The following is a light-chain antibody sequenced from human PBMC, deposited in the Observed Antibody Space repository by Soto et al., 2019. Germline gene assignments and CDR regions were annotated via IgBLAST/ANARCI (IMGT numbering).Light chain of an antibody. Sequence: ESVLTQSPGTLSLSPGERATLSCRASQSVSSSYLAWYQQKPGQAPRLLIYGASSRATGIPDRFSGSGSGTDFTLTISRLEPEDFAVYYCQQYGSSYGVTFGQGTRLEIK. CDR2: GAS. J-gene: IGKJ5*01. CDR3: QQYGSSYGVT. V-gene: IGKV3-20*01. CDR1: QSVSSSY.